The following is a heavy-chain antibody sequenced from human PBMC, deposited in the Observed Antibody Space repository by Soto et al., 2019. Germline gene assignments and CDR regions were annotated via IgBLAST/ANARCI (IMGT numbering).Heavy chain of an antibody. Sequence: GGSLRLSCAASGVTFSDYYMSWIRQAPGKGLECVSYISSSSSYTNYADSVKGRFTISRDNAKNSLYLQMNSLRAEDTAVYYCARSAYRSGYYRTAHAFDIWGQGTMVTV. CDR1: GVTFSDYY. J-gene: IGHJ3*02. CDR2: ISSSSSYT. D-gene: IGHD3-22*01. CDR3: ARSAYRSGYYRTAHAFDI. V-gene: IGHV3-11*06.